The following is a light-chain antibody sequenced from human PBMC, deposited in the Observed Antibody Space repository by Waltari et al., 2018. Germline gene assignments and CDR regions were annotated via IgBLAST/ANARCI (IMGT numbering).Light chain of an antibody. V-gene: IGLV2-14*03. J-gene: IGLJ1*01. Sequence: QSALTQPASVSGSPGQSITIFCTGTSSDVGAYNYVSWYQQHPGKAPKIMIYDVRDRPSGVSNRFSGSKSGNTASLTISGLQAEDEADYYCSSYTSSNTYVFGTGTSVTVL. CDR1: SSDVGAYNY. CDR3: SSYTSSNTYV. CDR2: DVR.